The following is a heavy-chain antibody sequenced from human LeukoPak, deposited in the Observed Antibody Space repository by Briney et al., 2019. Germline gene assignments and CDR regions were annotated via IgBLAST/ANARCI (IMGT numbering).Heavy chain of an antibody. D-gene: IGHD6-13*01. CDR1: GGSFSGYY. CDR2: INHSGST. Sequence: SETLSLTFAVYGGSFSGYYWGWIRQPPGKGREWIGGINHSGSTNYNPSLTSRVTLSLDTSTTQFYLKLSSATAADTAVYYCARGRGRQQLVPFDYWGQGTLVTVSS. V-gene: IGHV4-34*01. J-gene: IGHJ4*02. CDR3: ARGRGRQQLVPFDY.